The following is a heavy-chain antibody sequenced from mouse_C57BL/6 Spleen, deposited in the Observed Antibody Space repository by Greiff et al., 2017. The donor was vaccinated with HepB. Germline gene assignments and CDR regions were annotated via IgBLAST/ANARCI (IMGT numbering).Heavy chain of an antibody. D-gene: IGHD4-1*02. J-gene: IGHJ4*01. Sequence: QVQLKESGPGLVQPSQSLSITCTVSGFSLTSYGVHWVRQSPGKGLEWLGVIWSGGSTDYNAAFISRLSISKDNSKSQVFFKMNSLQADDTAIYYCARPQLGRGFYYAMDYWGQGTSVTVSS. CDR3: ARPQLGRGFYYAMDY. V-gene: IGHV2-2*01. CDR1: GFSLTSYG. CDR2: IWSGGST.